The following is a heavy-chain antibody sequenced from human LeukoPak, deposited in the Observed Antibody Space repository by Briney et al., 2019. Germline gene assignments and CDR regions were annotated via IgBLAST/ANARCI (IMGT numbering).Heavy chain of an antibody. CDR2: INPSGGST. V-gene: IGHV1-46*01. CDR3: ARDGDIVATIESGWYYFDY. D-gene: IGHD5-12*01. CDR1: GYTFTSYY. Sequence: ASVKVSCKASGYTFTSYYMHWVRQAPGQGLEWMGIINPSGGSTSYAQKFQGRVTMTRDTSTSTVYMELSSLRSEDTAVYYCARDGDIVATIESGWYYFDYWGQGTLVTVSS. J-gene: IGHJ4*02.